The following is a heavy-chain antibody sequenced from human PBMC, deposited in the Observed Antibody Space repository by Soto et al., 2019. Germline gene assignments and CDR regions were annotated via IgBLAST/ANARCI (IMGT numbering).Heavy chain of an antibody. D-gene: IGHD1-7*01. V-gene: IGHV3-48*02. CDR3: ARGGQRYNWNYKYYFDY. J-gene: IGHJ4*02. Sequence: GGSLRLSCAASGFTFSSYSMNWVRQAPGKGLEWVSYISSSSSTIYYADSVKGRFTISRDNAKNSLYLQMNSLRDEDTAVYYCARGGQRYNWNYKYYFDYWGQGTLVTVS. CDR1: GFTFSSYS. CDR2: ISSSSSTI.